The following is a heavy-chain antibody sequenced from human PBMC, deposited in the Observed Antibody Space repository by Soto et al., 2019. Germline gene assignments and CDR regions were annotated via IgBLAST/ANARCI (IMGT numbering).Heavy chain of an antibody. V-gene: IGHV4-28*01. Sequence: QVQLQESGPGLVKPSDTLSLTCAVSGYSISSSNWWGWIRQPPGKGLAWIGYIYYSGTTYYNPSLKSRVSMSVDTSTNQFSLKLTAVTAVDTAVDYCARREIQGPIDYWGQGTLVTVSS. CDR1: GYSISSSNW. CDR3: ARREIQGPIDY. J-gene: IGHJ4*02. D-gene: IGHD1-26*01. CDR2: IYYSGTT.